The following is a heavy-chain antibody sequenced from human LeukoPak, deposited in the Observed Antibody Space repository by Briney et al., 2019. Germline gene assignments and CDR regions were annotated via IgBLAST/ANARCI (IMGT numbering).Heavy chain of an antibody. Sequence: GSLRLSCAASGFTFSTYAMSWVRQAPGKGLEWVAVIWYDGSNKYYADSVKGRFTISRDNSKNTLYLQMNSLRAEDTAVYYCARGVLRYFDWLLPYFDYWGQGTLVTVSS. CDR1: GFTFSTYA. V-gene: IGHV3-33*08. CDR3: ARGVLRYFDWLLPYFDY. D-gene: IGHD3-9*01. J-gene: IGHJ4*02. CDR2: IWYDGSNK.